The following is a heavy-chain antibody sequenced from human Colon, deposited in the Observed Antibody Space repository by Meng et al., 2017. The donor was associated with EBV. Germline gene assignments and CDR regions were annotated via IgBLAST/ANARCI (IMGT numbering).Heavy chain of an antibody. D-gene: IGHD3-3*02. CDR3: VISSHN. V-gene: IGHV4-39*07. CDR1: GCSITRSSSY. CDR2: IYYRGST. J-gene: IGHJ4*02. Sequence: LQMQVAGPGLVKPSETLSLPCTISGCSITRSSSYWGWVRQPPGKGLEWIGSIYYRGSTNYNPSLKSRISMSVDMSKNQFSLKVNSVTAADTAIYYCVISSHNWGQGTLVTVSS.